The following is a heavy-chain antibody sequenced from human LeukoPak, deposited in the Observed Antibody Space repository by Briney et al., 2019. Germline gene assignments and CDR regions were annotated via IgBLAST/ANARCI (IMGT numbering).Heavy chain of an antibody. CDR3: AKGTVAHYYGSSGYYNLSFDY. D-gene: IGHD3-22*01. J-gene: IGHJ4*02. CDR1: GFTFSSYA. CDR2: ISCSGGST. V-gene: IGHV3-23*01. Sequence: GGSLSLSCAASGFTFSSYAMAWVRQAPGRGLEWVSGISCSGGSTYFADSVKGRFTISRDNSKNTLYLQMNSLRAEETAVYYCAKGTVAHYYGSSGYYNLSFDYWGQGTLVTVSS.